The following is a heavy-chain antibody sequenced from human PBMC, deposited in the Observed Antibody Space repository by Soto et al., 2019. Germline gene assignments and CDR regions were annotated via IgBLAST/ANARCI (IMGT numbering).Heavy chain of an antibody. CDR3: ARIVESGYTIDFDL. V-gene: IGHV4-30-4*01. D-gene: IGHD3-16*02. J-gene: IGHJ2*01. Sequence: SETLSLTCTVPGGYISSGDYYWTWIRQPPGKGLEWIGYIYYSGSTNYNPSLSSRVTISVDTSKNQFSLNLSSVTAADTAVYYCARIVESGYTIDFDLWGRGTLVT. CDR1: GGYISSGDYY. CDR2: IYYSGST.